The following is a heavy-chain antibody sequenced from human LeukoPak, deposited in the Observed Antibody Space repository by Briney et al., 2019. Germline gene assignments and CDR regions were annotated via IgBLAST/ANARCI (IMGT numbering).Heavy chain of an antibody. D-gene: IGHD3-3*01. J-gene: IGHJ4*02. Sequence: SETLSLTGTVSGGSISSYYWSWIRQPPGKGLEWIGYIYYSGSTNYNPSLKSRVTISVDTSKNQFSLKLSSVTAADTAVYYCARVLAYYDFWSGYYEGSYYFDYWGQGTLVTVSS. CDR1: GGSISSYY. V-gene: IGHV4-59*01. CDR3: ARVLAYYDFWSGYYEGSYYFDY. CDR2: IYYSGST.